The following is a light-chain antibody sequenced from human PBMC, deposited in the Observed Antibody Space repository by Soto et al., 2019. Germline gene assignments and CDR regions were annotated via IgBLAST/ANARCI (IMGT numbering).Light chain of an antibody. CDR3: QQYHKWPIT. CDR2: GAS. CDR1: QSISIN. J-gene: IGKJ5*01. Sequence: EVVLTQSPATLSVSPGERATLSCRASQSISINLAWYQQIPGQVPRLLIYGASTRATGIPARFSGSGSGTDFTLTITSLQSEDFALYYCQQYHKWPITFGQGARLEL. V-gene: IGKV3-15*01.